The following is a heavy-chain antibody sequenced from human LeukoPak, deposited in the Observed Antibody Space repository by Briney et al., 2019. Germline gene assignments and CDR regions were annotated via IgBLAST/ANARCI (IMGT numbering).Heavy chain of an antibody. CDR2: INHSGST. CDR1: GGSFSGYY. V-gene: IGHV4-34*01. D-gene: IGHD3-16*01. Sequence: SETLSLTCAVYGGSFSGYYWSWIRQPPGKGLEWIGEINHSGSTNYNPSLKSRVTISVDTSKSQFSLKLSSVTAADTAVYYCAREGGSVDYWGQGTLVTVSS. J-gene: IGHJ4*02. CDR3: AREGGSVDY.